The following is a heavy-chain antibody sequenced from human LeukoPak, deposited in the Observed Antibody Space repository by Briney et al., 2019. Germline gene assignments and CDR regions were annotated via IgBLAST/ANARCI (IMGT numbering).Heavy chain of an antibody. Sequence: SQTLSLTCTVSGGSISSGGYYWSWIRQHPGKGLEWIGYIYYSGSTYYNPSLKSRVTISVDTSKNQFSLKLSSVTAADTAVYYCARGPSNYGCFDPWGQGTLVTVSS. CDR3: ARGPSNYGCFDP. V-gene: IGHV4-31*03. D-gene: IGHD4-11*01. CDR2: IYYSGST. J-gene: IGHJ5*02. CDR1: GGSISSGGYY.